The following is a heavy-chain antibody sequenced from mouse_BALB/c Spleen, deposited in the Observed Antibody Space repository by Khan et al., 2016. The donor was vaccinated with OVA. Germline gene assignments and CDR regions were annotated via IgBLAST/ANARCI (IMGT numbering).Heavy chain of an antibody. D-gene: IGHD1-2*01. CDR2: INPSSGYT. V-gene: IGHV1-4*01. Sequence: QVRLQQSGAEPARPGASVKMSCKASGYTFTSNTMHWVKQRPGQGLEWIGYINPSSGYTNYNQKFNDKATLTADKSSSTAYMQLSSLTSEDSAVSYCARRTTAYAMDYWGQGTSVTVSS. CDR1: GYTFTSNT. CDR3: ARRTTAYAMDY. J-gene: IGHJ4*01.